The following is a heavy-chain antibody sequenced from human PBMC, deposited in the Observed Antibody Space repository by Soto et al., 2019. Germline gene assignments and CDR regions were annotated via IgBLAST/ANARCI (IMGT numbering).Heavy chain of an antibody. CDR1: GFTFSSYS. Sequence: GGSLRLSCAASGFTFSSYSMNWVRQAPGKGLEWVSSISSSSSYIYYADSVKGRFTISRDNAKNSQYLQMNSLRAEDTAVYYWARDILRYFDWEYYFDYWRQGTLVPVSS. CDR3: ARDILRYFDWEYYFDY. V-gene: IGHV3-21*01. CDR2: ISSSSSYI. D-gene: IGHD3-9*01. J-gene: IGHJ4*02.